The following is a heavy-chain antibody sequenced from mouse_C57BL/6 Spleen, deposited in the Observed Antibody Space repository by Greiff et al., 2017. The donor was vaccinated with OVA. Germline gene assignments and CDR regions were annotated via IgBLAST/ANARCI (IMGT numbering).Heavy chain of an antibody. D-gene: IGHD1-1*01. V-gene: IGHV10-1*01. J-gene: IGHJ1*03. CDR1: GFSFNTYA. Sequence: EVNLVESGGGLVQPKGSLKLSCAASGFSFNTYAMNWVRQAPGKGLEWVARIRSKSNNYATYYADSVKDRFTISRDDSESMLYLQMNNLKTEDTAMYYCVRLSGITTVVATDWYFDVWGTGTTVTVSS. CDR3: VRLSGITTVVATDWYFDV. CDR2: IRSKSNNYAT.